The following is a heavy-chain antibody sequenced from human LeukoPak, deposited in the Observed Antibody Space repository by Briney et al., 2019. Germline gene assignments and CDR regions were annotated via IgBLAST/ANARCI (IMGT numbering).Heavy chain of an antibody. Sequence: GGSLRLSCAASGFTFSSYEMNWVRPAPGKGGEGVSYIISSGSTIYYADSVKGRFTISRDNAKNSLYLQMNSLRAEDTAVYYCASTTPRTQFAFDIWGQGTMVTVSS. CDR1: GFTFSSYE. CDR3: ASTTPRTQFAFDI. CDR2: IISSGSTI. J-gene: IGHJ3*02. D-gene: IGHD1-26*01. V-gene: IGHV3-48*03.